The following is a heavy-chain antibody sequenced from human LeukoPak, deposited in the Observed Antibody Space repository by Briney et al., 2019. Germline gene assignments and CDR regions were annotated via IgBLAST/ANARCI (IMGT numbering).Heavy chain of an antibody. CDR2: IYYSVNT. Sequence: PSETLSLTCTVSGGSISSNSHYFTWIRQPPGKGLEWIGSIYYSVNTYYNPSLRSRLTMSVDTAKNHLYLKLNSVTAADTAVYYCARESRRIAAAGPSYYMDVWGRGTTVTVSS. D-gene: IGHD6-13*01. CDR3: ARESRRIAAAGPSYYMDV. V-gene: IGHV4-39*02. J-gene: IGHJ6*03. CDR1: GGSISSNSHY.